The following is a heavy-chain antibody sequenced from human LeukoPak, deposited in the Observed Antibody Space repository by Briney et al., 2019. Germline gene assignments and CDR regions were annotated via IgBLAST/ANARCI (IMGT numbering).Heavy chain of an antibody. V-gene: IGHV3-9*01. Sequence: PGGSLRLSYAASGFTFDDYAMHWVRQAPGKGLEWVSGISWNSGSIGYADSVKGRFTISRDNAKNSLYLQMNSLRAEDTALYYCAKGADSSFYYYYGMDVWGQGTTVTVSS. D-gene: IGHD6-6*01. CDR2: ISWNSGSI. CDR1: GFTFDDYA. J-gene: IGHJ6*02. CDR3: AKGADSSFYYYYGMDV.